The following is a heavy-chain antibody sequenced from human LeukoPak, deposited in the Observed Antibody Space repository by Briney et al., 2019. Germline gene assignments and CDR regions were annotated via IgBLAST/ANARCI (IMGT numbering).Heavy chain of an antibody. CDR1: GFTFSTYV. Sequence: PGGSLRLSCSVSGFTFSTYVMHWVRQAPGKGLEYVSAISSNGDNTYYAVSVKGRFTISRDNSKNTLYLQMSSLRADDTAVYYCVRGTGYWGQGTLVTVSS. J-gene: IGHJ4*02. CDR3: VRGTGY. CDR2: ISSNGDNT. V-gene: IGHV3-64D*06.